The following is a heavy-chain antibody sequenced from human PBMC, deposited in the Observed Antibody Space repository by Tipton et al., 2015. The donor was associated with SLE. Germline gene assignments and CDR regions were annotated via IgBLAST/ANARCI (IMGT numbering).Heavy chain of an antibody. V-gene: IGHV4-4*02. CDR3: ARLRRTPAVGTNYWYFDL. CDR2: IYHSGNA. CDR1: GASFSSSHW. D-gene: IGHD6-13*01. J-gene: IGHJ2*01. Sequence: TLSLTCAVSGASFSSSHWWTWVRQPPGKGLEWIGEIYHSGNANYNSSLKSRVTISVDKSKNQFSLKLTSVTAADTAVYYCARLRRTPAVGTNYWYFDLWGRGTLVTVSS.